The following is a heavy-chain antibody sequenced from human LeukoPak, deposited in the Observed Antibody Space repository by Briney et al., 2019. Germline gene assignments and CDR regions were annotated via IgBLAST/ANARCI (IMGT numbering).Heavy chain of an antibody. D-gene: IGHD1-1*01. CDR2: INPKTGVT. CDR1: GYTFTGYF. J-gene: IGHJ5*02. CDR3: ARHMTTANNWFDP. Sequence: ASVKVSCKASGYTFTGYFMHWVRQAPGQGLEWMGWINPKTGVTNYGQKFQGRVIMTRDTSISTVYMEVTRLTSDDTAVYYCARHMTTANNWFDPWGQGTLVTVSS. V-gene: IGHV1-2*02.